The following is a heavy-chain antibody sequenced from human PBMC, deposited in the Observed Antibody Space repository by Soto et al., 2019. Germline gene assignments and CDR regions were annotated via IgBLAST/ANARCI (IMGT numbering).Heavy chain of an antibody. Sequence: GESLKISCKGSGYRFTSYWIAWVRQMPGKGLEWMGIIYPGDSDTKYSPSFQGQVTISADKSITTAYLQWSSLKASDTALYYCAKSMGGTANGMGVWGQGTTVTVSS. CDR2: IYPGDSDT. CDR3: AKSMGGTANGMGV. J-gene: IGHJ6*02. D-gene: IGHD2-21*02. V-gene: IGHV5-51*01. CDR1: GYRFTSYW.